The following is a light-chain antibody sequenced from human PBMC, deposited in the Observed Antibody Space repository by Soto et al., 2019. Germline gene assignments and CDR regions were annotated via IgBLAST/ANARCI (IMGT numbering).Light chain of an antibody. CDR3: HNYYSSSS. Sequence: DIQMTQSPSALSASVGDRVTITCRASQTISSRLAWYQQKPGKAPKLLIHGASSLQSGVPSRFSGSGSGTEFTITISSLQPDDFATYCCHNYYSSSSFGRGTKVDIK. CDR1: QTISSR. V-gene: IGKV1-5*01. CDR2: GAS. J-gene: IGKJ3*01.